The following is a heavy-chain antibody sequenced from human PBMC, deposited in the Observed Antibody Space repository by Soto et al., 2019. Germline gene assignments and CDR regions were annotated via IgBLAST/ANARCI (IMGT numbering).Heavy chain of an antibody. J-gene: IGHJ4*02. V-gene: IGHV1-18*04. Sequence: ASVKVSCKASGYTLTSYGISWVRQAPGQGLEWMGWISAYNGNTNYAQKLQGRVTMTTDTSTSTAYMELRSLRSDDTAVYYCARDKYYYDSSGYPADYWGQGTLVTVSS. CDR1: GYTLTSYG. D-gene: IGHD3-22*01. CDR3: ARDKYYYDSSGYPADY. CDR2: ISAYNGNT.